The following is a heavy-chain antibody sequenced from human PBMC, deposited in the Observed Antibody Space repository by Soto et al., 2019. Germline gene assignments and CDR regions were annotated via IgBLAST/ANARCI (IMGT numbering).Heavy chain of an antibody. Sequence: SETLSLTCAVYGGSFSGYYWSWIRQPPGKGLEWIGEINHSGSTNYNPSLKSRVTISVDTSKNQFSLKLSSVTAADTAVYYCARGSPIAMIVVVITNWFDPWGQGTLVTVSS. D-gene: IGHD3-22*01. V-gene: IGHV4-34*01. CDR3: ARGSPIAMIVVVITNWFDP. J-gene: IGHJ5*02. CDR1: GGSFSGYY. CDR2: INHSGST.